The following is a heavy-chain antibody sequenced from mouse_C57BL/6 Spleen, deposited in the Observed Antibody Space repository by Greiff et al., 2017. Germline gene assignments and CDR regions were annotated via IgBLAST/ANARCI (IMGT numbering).Heavy chain of an antibody. J-gene: IGHJ3*01. Sequence: QVQLQQPGAELVKPGASVTMSCKASGYTFTSYWVTWVKQRPGQGLVWIGDIYPCSGSTNYNEKFKNKPTLTVDTSSSTAYMQLSSLTSEDSAVYDGARERSSSSGNYPFAYWGQGTLVTVSA. CDR3: ARERSSSSGNYPFAY. CDR1: GYTFTSYW. V-gene: IGHV1-55*01. D-gene: IGHD2-1*01. CDR2: IYPCSGST.